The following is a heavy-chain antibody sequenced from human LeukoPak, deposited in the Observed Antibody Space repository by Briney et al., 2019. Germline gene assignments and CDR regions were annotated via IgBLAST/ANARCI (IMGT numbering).Heavy chain of an antibody. CDR2: TYYSGSA. V-gene: IGHV4-61*01. J-gene: IGHJ4*02. CDR3: ARGGSRDGYNRPLDY. CDR1: GGSVSSSSYF. Sequence: PSETLSLTCAVSGGSVSSSSYFWGWIRQPPGKGLEWIGYTYYSGSANYNPSLKSRVTMSVDTSKNQFSLRLNSVTAADTAVYYCARGGSRDGYNRPLDYWGQGTLVTVSS. D-gene: IGHD5-24*01.